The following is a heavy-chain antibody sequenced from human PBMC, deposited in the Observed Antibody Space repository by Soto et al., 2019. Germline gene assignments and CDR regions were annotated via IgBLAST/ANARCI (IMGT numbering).Heavy chain of an antibody. CDR2: IFYSGST. CDR3: ASMIGDPVLSFDS. CDR1: GGSISSYY. J-gene: IGHJ5*01. V-gene: IGHV4-59*01. Sequence: QVQLQESGPGLVKPSETLSLTCTVSGGSISSYYWSWIRQPPGKGLEWIGFIFYSGSTSYNPSLKRRVTISIDTSDYQFALELNSVTAADTAVYYCASMIGDPVLSFDSWGQGTLVAVSS. D-gene: IGHD3-10*02.